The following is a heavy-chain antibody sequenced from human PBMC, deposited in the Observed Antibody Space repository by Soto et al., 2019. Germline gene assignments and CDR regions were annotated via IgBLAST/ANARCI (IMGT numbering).Heavy chain of an antibody. J-gene: IGHJ4*02. CDR3: ARNGTQSAWSFQDY. CDR2: IYFSGST. Sequence: QVQLQESGPGLVKPSQTLSLTCTVSGGSISSGSAYWSWIRQHPGKGLEWIGYIYFSGSTYYNPSLKGRVKISVDTSKNQFYPRMTSVTAADTAVYYCARNGTQSAWSFQDYWGQGTLVTVSS. CDR1: GGSISSGSAY. D-gene: IGHD6-19*01. V-gene: IGHV4-31*03.